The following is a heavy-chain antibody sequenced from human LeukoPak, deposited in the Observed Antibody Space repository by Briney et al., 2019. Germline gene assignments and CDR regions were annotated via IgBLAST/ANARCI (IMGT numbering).Heavy chain of an antibody. Sequence: GGSLRLSCAASGFTFSNAWMSWVRQAPGKGLEWVGRFKSKTDGGTTDYAAPVKGRFTISRDDSKNTVYLQMNRLNTADTDVYYCTTGYSYGYRYDAFDIWGQGTMVTVSS. V-gene: IGHV3-15*01. CDR2: FKSKTDGGTT. J-gene: IGHJ3*02. CDR3: TTGYSYGYRYDAFDI. CDR1: GFTFSNAW. D-gene: IGHD5-18*01.